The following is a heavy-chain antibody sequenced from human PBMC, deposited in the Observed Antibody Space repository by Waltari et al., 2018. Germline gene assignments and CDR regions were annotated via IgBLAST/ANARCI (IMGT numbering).Heavy chain of an antibody. CDR1: GFSISTTGTG. Sequence: QVTLKESGPALVKPTQTLTLTCTFSGFSISTTGTGVSWIRQPPGKALEWLTSIYWDDDKYYNTSLKSRLTISKDTSKSQVVLTMTNMDPVDTATYYCARNYYGLDSWGQGVVVTVSS. CDR2: IYWDDDK. CDR3: ARNYYGLDS. J-gene: IGHJ6*02. V-gene: IGHV2-70*04.